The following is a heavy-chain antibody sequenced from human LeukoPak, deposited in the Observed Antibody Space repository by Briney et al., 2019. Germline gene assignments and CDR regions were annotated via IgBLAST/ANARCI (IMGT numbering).Heavy chain of an antibody. V-gene: IGHV1-69*13. CDR1: GGTFSSYA. J-gene: IGHJ6*02. CDR2: IIPIFGTA. CDR3: ARDSGRPGFFWSGNPHYYGMDV. D-gene: IGHD3-3*01. Sequence: GASVKVSCKASGGTFSSYAISWVRQAPGQGLEWMGGIIPIFGTANYAQKFQGRVTITADESTSTAYMELSSLRSEDTAVYYCARDSGRPGFFWSGNPHYYGMDVWGQGTTVTVSS.